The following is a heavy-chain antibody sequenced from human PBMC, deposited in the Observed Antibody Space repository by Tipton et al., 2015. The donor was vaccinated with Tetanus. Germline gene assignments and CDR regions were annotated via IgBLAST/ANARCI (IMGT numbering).Heavy chain of an antibody. CDR3: ARVSREGPELELDAFDI. CDR2: IIPIFGTA. CDR1: GGTFSSYA. J-gene: IGHJ3*02. Sequence: SGPEVKKPGSSVKVSCKASGGTFSSYAISWVRQAPGQGLEWMGGIIPIFGTANYAQKFQGRVTITADESTSTAYMELSSLRSEDPAVYYCARVSREGPELELDAFDIWGQGTMVTVSS. D-gene: IGHD1-7*01. V-gene: IGHV1-69*01.